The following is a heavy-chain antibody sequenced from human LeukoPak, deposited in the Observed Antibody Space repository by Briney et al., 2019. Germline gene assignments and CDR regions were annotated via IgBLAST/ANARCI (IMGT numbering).Heavy chain of an antibody. CDR2: INPNSGGT. D-gene: IGHD3-10*01. Sequence: ASVKVSCKVSGYTLTELSMHWVRQAPGQGLEWMGWINPNSGGTNYAQKFQGRVTMTRDTSISTAYMELSRLRSDDTAVYYCARDFGYGSGRLDYWGQGTLVTVSS. CDR3: ARDFGYGSGRLDY. V-gene: IGHV1-2*02. J-gene: IGHJ4*02. CDR1: GYTLTELS.